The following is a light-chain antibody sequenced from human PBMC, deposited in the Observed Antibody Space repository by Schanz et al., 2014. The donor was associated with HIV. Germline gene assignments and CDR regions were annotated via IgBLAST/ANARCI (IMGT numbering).Light chain of an antibody. Sequence: QSALTQPASVSGSPGQSITISCTGTSSDAGGYNYLSWYQQYPGKAPKLIIFDVDNRPSGVSWRFSASKSGNTASLTISGLQAEDEADYYCSSYADINNLVFGGGTKLTVL. CDR2: DVD. J-gene: IGLJ2*01. CDR1: SSDAGGYNY. V-gene: IGLV2-14*01. CDR3: SSYADINNLV.